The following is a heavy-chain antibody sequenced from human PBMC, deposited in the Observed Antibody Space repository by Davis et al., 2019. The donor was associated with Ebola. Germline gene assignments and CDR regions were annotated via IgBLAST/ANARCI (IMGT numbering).Heavy chain of an antibody. Sequence: PGGSLTLSCAASGFTFSSYAMPWVRQAPGKGLEWVAVISYDGSNKYYADSVKGRFTISRDNSKNTLYLQMNNLRAEDTAVYYCARDPYSVEMATIPGKYYYGMDVWGQGTTVTVSS. V-gene: IGHV3-30*04. CDR1: GFTFSSYA. CDR3: ARDPYSVEMATIPGKYYYGMDV. D-gene: IGHD5-24*01. CDR2: ISYDGSNK. J-gene: IGHJ6*02.